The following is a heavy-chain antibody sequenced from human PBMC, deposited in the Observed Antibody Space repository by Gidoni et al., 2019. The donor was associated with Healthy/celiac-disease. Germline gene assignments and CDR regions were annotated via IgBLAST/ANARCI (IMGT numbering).Heavy chain of an antibody. J-gene: IGHJ4*02. D-gene: IGHD3-22*01. CDR2: ISSSSSYI. CDR1: GFTFSSYS. V-gene: IGHV3-21*01. Sequence: EVQLVESGGGLVKPGGSLRLSCEASGFTFSSYSMNWVRQAPGKGLEWVSSISSSSSYIYYADSVKGRFTISRDNAKNSLYLQMNSLRAEDTAVYYCLSHPDYDSSGSPGWGQGTLVTVSS. CDR3: LSHPDYDSSGSPG.